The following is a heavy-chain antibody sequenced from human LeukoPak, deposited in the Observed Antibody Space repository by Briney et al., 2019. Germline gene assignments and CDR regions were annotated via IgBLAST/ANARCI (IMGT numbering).Heavy chain of an antibody. V-gene: IGHV1-69*04. D-gene: IGHD3-22*01. CDR3: ARDSITMIAGDYYYYMDV. CDR2: IIPILGIA. J-gene: IGHJ6*03. CDR1: GGTFSSYT. Sequence: SVKVSCKASGGTFSSYTISWVRQAPGQGLEWMGRIIPILGIANYAQKFQGRVTITADKSTSTAYMELSSLRSEDTAVYYCARDSITMIAGDYYYYMDVGGKGTTVTVSS.